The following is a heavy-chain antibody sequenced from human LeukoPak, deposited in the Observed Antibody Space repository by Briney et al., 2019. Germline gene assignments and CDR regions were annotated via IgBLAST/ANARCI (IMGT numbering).Heavy chain of an antibody. J-gene: IGHJ3*02. CDR1: GFTFSSYA. CDR2: ISGHGGST. V-gene: IGHV3-64*01. D-gene: IGHD6-13*01. CDR3: ARSPYSRSYDAFDI. Sequence: PGGSLRLSCAASGFTFSSYAMHWVRQAPGKGLEYVSAISGHGGSTTYANSVKGRFTISRDNSKNSLYLQMGSLRAEDMAVYYCARSPYSRSYDAFDIWGQGTMVTVSS.